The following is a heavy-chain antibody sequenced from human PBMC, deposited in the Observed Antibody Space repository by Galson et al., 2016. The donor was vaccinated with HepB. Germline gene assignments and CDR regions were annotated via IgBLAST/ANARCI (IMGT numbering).Heavy chain of an antibody. D-gene: IGHD6-13*01. CDR1: GFPFSKYW. Sequence: SLRLSCAASGFPFSKYWMHWVRQAPGKGLVWVSRINTDGSSTTYADSVKGRFTISRDNAKNTLYLQMNSLRAEDTALYYCTRVYREGIAAAGFQIWGQGTLVTVSS. CDR2: INTDGSST. V-gene: IGHV3-74*01. CDR3: TRVYREGIAAAGFQI. J-gene: IGHJ4*02.